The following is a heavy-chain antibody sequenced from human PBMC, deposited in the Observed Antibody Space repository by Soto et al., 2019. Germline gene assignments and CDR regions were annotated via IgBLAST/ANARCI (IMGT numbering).Heavy chain of an antibody. V-gene: IGHV3-48*02. CDR1: GLTFSHYS. CDR3: ARPEYSSSSYGMDV. CDR2: ISSSSSTI. Sequence: GSLRLSCAASGLTFSHYSMNWVRQAPGKGLEWVSYISSSSSTIYYADSVKGRFTISRDNAKNSLYLQMNSLRDEDTAVYYCARPEYSSSSYGMDVWGQGTTVTVSS. J-gene: IGHJ6*02. D-gene: IGHD6-6*01.